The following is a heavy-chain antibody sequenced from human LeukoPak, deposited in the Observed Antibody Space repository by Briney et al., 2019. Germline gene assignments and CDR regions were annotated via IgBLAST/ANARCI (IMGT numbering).Heavy chain of an antibody. V-gene: IGHV3-23*01. Sequence: GGSLRLSCAASGFTFGTYAMSWVRQAPGVGLEWVSGISGGSDGTYYADSVKGRFTISRDNSKNTLYLQMNSLRAEDTAIYYCAKGSSGYIYGDYWGQGTLVTVSS. CDR3: AKGSSGYIYGDY. D-gene: IGHD5-18*01. J-gene: IGHJ4*02. CDR2: ISGGSDGT. CDR1: GFTFGTYA.